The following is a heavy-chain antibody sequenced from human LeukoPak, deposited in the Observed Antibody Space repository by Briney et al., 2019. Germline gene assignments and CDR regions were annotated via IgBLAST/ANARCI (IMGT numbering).Heavy chain of an antibody. CDR1: RFTYSNYA. D-gene: IGHD3-10*01. Sequence: GGSLRLSCAASRFTYSNYAMSWPRQAPGQGREGVSAISCTGGRTECGVSLKGRFPISRDNSKNALYLQMNSLRAEDTAVYYCAKALLLFSSDYFDYWGQGTLVSVSS. J-gene: IGHJ4*02. CDR3: AKALLLFSSDYFDY. CDR2: ISCTGGRT. V-gene: IGHV3-23*01.